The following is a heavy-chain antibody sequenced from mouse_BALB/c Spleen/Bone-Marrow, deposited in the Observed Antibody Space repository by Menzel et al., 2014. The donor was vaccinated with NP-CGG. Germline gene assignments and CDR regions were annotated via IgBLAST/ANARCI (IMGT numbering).Heavy chain of an antibody. V-gene: IGHV3-8*02. CDR1: GDSITSGY. CDR3: ATYDGHCFDY. D-gene: IGHD2-3*01. Sequence: EVKLVESGPSLVKPSQTLSLPCSVTGDSITSGYWNWIRKFPGNKLEYMGYISYSGNTYYNPSLKSRISITRDTSKNQYYLQLNSVTTEDTATYYCATYDGHCFDYWVQGTTLTVSS. J-gene: IGHJ2*01. CDR2: ISYSGNT.